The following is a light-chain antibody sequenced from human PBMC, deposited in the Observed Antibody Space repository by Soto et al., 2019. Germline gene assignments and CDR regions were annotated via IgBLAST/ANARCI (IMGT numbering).Light chain of an antibody. V-gene: IGKV2D-29*01. CDR3: MQSIQFPIT. J-gene: IGKJ5*01. CDR1: HSLLHSDGKTY. Sequence: DVVMTQSPLSLPVTPGQPASISCNRSHSLLHSDGKTYLYWYLQKPGHPPQLMIYEVSNRFSGVPDRFSGSGSGTDFTLKISRVEAEDVGVYYCMQSIQFPITFGQGTRLEIK. CDR2: EVS.